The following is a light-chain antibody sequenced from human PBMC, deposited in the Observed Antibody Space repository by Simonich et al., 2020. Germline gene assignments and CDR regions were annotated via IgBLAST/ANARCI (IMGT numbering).Light chain of an antibody. CDR1: QSVLSH. CDR3: QQYNNWPPYT. Sequence: EIVMTQSPATLSVSPGERATLSCGASQSVLSHLAWYHQKPGQSPRLLIYGASTRGTGIPARFSCSGSGTEFTLTISSLQSEDFAVYYCQQYNNWPPYTFGQGTKLEIK. J-gene: IGKJ2*01. CDR2: GAS. V-gene: IGKV3-15*01.